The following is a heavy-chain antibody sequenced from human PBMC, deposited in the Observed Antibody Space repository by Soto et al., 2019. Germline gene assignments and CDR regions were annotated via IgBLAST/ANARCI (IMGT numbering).Heavy chain of an antibody. J-gene: IGHJ2*01. D-gene: IGHD2-15*01. V-gene: IGHV3-11*01. CDR3: ARDRVREYCSGGSCSNWYFDL. CDR1: GFTFSDYY. Sequence: QVQLVESGGGLVKPGGSLRLSCAASGFTFSDYYMSWIHQAPGKGLEWVSYISSSGSTIYYADSVKGRFTISRDNAKNSLYLQMNSLRAEDTAVYYCARDRVREYCSGGSCSNWYFDLWGRGTLVTVSS. CDR2: ISSSGSTI.